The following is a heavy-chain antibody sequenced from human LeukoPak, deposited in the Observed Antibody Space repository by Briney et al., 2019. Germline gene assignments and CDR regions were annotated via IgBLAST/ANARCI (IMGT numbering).Heavy chain of an antibody. CDR3: AGDSYTNYFDY. CDR2: INPSGGST. Sequence: ASVKVSCKASGYTFTSYYMHWVRQAPGQGLEWMGIINPSGGSTSYPQKFQGRVTMTRDTSTSTAYMELSSLRSEDTAVYYCAGDSYTNYFDYWGQGTLVTVSA. D-gene: IGHD1-26*01. V-gene: IGHV1-46*01. J-gene: IGHJ4*02. CDR1: GYTFTSYY.